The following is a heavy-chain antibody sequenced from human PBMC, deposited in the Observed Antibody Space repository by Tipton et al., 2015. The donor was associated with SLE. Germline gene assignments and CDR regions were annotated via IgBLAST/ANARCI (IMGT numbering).Heavy chain of an antibody. D-gene: IGHD1-26*01. V-gene: IGHV3-23*01. J-gene: IGHJ4*02. Sequence: SLRLSCAASGFTFDDYAMHWVRQVPGKGLEWVSGISGGGLSTYYGDSMKGRVTISRDNTKDTLYLQMNSLRAEDTALYFCAKGTGRSIVGAAGDYWGQGTQVTVSS. CDR1: GFTFDDYA. CDR3: AKGTGRSIVGAAGDY. CDR2: ISGGGLST.